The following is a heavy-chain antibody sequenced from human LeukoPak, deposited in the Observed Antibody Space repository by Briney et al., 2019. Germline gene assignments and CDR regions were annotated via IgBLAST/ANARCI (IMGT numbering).Heavy chain of an antibody. CDR1: GGSISSYY. V-gene: IGHV4-4*07. CDR2: IYTSGST. D-gene: IGHD2-15*01. CDR3: ATHLGYCSGGSCYWGLDY. Sequence: PSETLSLTCTVSGGSISSYYWSWIRQPAGKGLEWIARIYTSGSTNYNPSLKSRVTMSVDTSKNQFSLKLSSVTAADTAVYYCATHLGYCSGGSCYWGLDYWGQGTLVTVSS. J-gene: IGHJ4*02.